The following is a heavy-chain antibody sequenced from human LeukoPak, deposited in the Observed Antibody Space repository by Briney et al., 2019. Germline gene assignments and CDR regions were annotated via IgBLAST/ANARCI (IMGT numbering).Heavy chain of an antibody. D-gene: IGHD2/OR15-2a*01. CDR2: IDPSDSYT. CDR3: ATGQNIGQADY. V-gene: IGHV5-10-1*01. CDR1: GSSFTSYW. J-gene: IGHJ4*02. Sequence: GESLKISCKGSGSSFTSYWISWVRPRPGKGLEWMGRIDPSDSYTNYSPSFQGHVTISADKSISTAYLQWSSLKASDTAMYYCATGQNIGQADYWGQGTLVTVSS.